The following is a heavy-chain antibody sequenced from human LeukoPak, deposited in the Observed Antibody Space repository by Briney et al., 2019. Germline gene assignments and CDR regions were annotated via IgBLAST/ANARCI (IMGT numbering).Heavy chain of an antibody. D-gene: IGHD2-2*01. V-gene: IGHV3-74*01. Sequence: GKSLRLSCAASGFTFSSYWMHWVRQVPGKGLVWVSRINSDGSSTSYADSVKGRFTISRDNAKSTLYLQMNSLRAEDTAVYFCTRDRPVVCSSTSCYPRFDYWGQGTLVTVSS. CDR3: TRDRPVVCSSTSCYPRFDY. CDR1: GFTFSSYW. J-gene: IGHJ4*02. CDR2: INSDGSST.